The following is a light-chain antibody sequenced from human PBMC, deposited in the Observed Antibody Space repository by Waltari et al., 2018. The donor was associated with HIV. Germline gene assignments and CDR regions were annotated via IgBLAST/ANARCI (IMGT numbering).Light chain of an antibody. CDR3: QQRSSWYT. CDR2: DAS. Sequence: EIVLTQSPATLSLSPGERATLSCRASQSVRSYSAWYQQKPGQAPRLLIYDASNRATGIPARFSGSGSGTDFTLTISSLEPEDFAVYYCQQRSSWYTFGQGTKLEIK. J-gene: IGKJ2*01. V-gene: IGKV3-11*01. CDR1: QSVRSY.